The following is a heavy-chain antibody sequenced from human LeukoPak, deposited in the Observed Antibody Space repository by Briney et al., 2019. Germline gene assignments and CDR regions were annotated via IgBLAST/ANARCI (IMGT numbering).Heavy chain of an antibody. D-gene: IGHD6-19*01. Sequence: SETLSLTCTVSGGSISSYYWSWIRQPPGKGLEWIGYFYYSGSTNYNPSLKSRVTISVDTSKNQFSLKLSSVTAADTAVYYCASTNSSGYYYYMDVWGKGTTVTVSS. V-gene: IGHV4-59*12. CDR3: ASTNSSGYYYYMDV. CDR2: FYYSGST. CDR1: GGSISSYY. J-gene: IGHJ6*03.